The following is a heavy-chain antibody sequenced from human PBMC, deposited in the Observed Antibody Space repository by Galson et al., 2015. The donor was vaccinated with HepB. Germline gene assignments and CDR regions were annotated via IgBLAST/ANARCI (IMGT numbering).Heavy chain of an antibody. Sequence: SLRLSCAVSGFNFSRFWMSWVRQAPGKGLEWVADIKEDGSETHYVDSVKGRFTISRDNAKNSLYLQMNSLRVEDAAVYYCARSARGDYSYYYMDVWGKGTTVTVSS. D-gene: IGHD4-17*01. CDR2: IKEDGSET. CDR3: ARSARGDYSYYYMDV. V-gene: IGHV3-7*01. J-gene: IGHJ6*03. CDR1: GFNFSRFW.